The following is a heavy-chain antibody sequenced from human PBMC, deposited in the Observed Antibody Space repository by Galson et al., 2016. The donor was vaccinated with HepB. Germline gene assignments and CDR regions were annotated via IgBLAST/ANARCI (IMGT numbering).Heavy chain of an antibody. Sequence: SLRLSCAASGFTFTSYWIHWVRQVPGVGLVWVSRLNSDGSSTTYADSVKGRFTISRDNAKNTVYLQMNSLRVEDTAVQYCARVGVIPYYYYGMDVWGQGTMVIVSS. V-gene: IGHV3-74*03. CDR3: ARVGVIPYYYYGMDV. CDR1: GFTFTSYW. D-gene: IGHD3-10*01. J-gene: IGHJ6*01. CDR2: LNSDGSST.